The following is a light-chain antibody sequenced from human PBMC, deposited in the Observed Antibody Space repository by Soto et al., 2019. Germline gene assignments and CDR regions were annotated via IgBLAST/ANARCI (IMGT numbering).Light chain of an antibody. CDR1: QSISSN. CDR2: GAS. Sequence: IVMTQSPATLSVSPGERATLSCRASQSISSNLVWYQHKPGQAPRLLIYGASTRTTGIPARFSGSGSGTDFTLTISSLQSEDFAVYYCQQYSSWPRTFGQGTKVEIK. CDR3: QQYSSWPRT. V-gene: IGKV3-15*01. J-gene: IGKJ1*01.